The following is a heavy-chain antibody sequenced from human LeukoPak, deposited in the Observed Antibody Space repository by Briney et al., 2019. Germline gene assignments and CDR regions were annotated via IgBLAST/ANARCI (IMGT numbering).Heavy chain of an antibody. V-gene: IGHV3-21*01. D-gene: IGHD6-13*01. CDR1: GFTFSSYS. CDR2: ISSSSSYI. Sequence: PGGSLRLSCAASGFTFSSYSMNWVRQAPGKGLEWVSSISSSSSYIYYADSVKGRFTISRDNAKNSLYLQMNSLRAEDTAVYYCARRIAAAGDSDYWGQGTLVTVSS. J-gene: IGHJ4*02. CDR3: ARRIAAAGDSDY.